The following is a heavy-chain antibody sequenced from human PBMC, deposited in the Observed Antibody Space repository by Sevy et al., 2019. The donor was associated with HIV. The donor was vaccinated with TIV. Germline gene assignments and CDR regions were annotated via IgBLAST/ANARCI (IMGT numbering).Heavy chain of an antibody. CDR2: IYYSGST. J-gene: IGHJ6*02. D-gene: IGHD3-16*01. Sequence: SETLSLTCTVSGGSISSYYWSWIRQPPGKGLEWIGYIYYSGSTNYNPSLKSRVTISVDTSKNQFSLKLSSVTAADTAVYYCARGGVSYGMDVWGQGTTVTVSS. CDR3: ARGGVSYGMDV. V-gene: IGHV4-59*13. CDR1: GGSISSYY.